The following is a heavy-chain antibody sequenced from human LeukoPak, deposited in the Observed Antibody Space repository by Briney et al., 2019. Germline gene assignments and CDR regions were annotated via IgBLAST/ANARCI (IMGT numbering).Heavy chain of an antibody. CDR2: ISYDGSNK. D-gene: IGHD3-10*01. Sequence: GGSLRLSCAASGFTFSSYAMHWVRRAPGKGLGWVAVISYDGSNKYYADSVKGRFTISRDNSKNTLYLQMNSLRAEDTAVYYCARVVRKLGYYFDYWGQGTLVTVSS. J-gene: IGHJ4*02. CDR1: GFTFSSYA. V-gene: IGHV3-30-3*01. CDR3: ARVVRKLGYYFDY.